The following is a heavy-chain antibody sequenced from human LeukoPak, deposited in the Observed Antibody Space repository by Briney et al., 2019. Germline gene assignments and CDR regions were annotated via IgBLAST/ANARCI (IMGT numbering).Heavy chain of an antibody. V-gene: IGHV3-48*03. CDR1: GFTFSSYE. Sequence: PGGSLRLFCAASGFTFSSYEMNWVRQAPGKGLEWVSYISSSGSTIYHADSVKGRFTISRDNAKNSLYLQMNSLRAEDTAVYYCAELGITMIGGVWGKGTTVTISS. CDR3: AELGITMIGGV. D-gene: IGHD3-10*02. J-gene: IGHJ6*04. CDR2: ISSSGSTI.